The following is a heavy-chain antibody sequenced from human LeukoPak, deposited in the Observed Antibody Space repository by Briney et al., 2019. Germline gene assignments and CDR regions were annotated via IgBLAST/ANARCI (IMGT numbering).Heavy chain of an antibody. J-gene: IGHJ6*03. V-gene: IGHV3-23*01. CDR2: ISGSGDRT. CDR3: AKDGADFWRGYYSSIDNYYYMDV. D-gene: IGHD3-3*01. Sequence: PGGSLRLSCTASGFTFGDYAMSWVRQGPGKGLEWVSAISGSGDRTYYADSVRGRFTISRDNSKNTLYLQMNSLRAEDTAVYYCAKDGADFWRGYYSSIDNYYYMDVWGKGTTVTVSS. CDR1: GFTFGDYA.